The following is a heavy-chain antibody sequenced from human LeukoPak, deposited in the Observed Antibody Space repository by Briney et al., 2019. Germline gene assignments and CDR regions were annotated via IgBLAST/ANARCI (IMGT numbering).Heavy chain of an antibody. V-gene: IGHV3-23*01. CDR1: TFSFSTYA. CDR3: ARWHTSGNNYYYDY. CDR2: ISGSGGST. D-gene: IGHD3-22*01. J-gene: IGHJ4*02. Sequence: GGSLRLSCAASTFSFSTYAMSWVRQAPGKGLEWVSVISGSGGSTYYADSVKGRFTISRDNSKNTLYLQMNSLRAEDTAVYYCARWHTSGNNYYYDYWGQGTLVTVSS.